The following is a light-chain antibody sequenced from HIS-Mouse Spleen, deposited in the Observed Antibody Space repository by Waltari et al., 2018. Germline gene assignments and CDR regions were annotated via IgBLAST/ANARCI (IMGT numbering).Light chain of an antibody. V-gene: IGKV4-1*01. J-gene: IGKJ4*01. CDR2: WAS. CDR1: QRVFYSSNNKNY. CDR3: QQYYSTPLT. Sequence: IVMTQSPDSLAVSLGERATINCKSSQRVFYSSNNKNYLAWYQQKPGQPPKLLIYWASTRESGVPDRFSGSGSGTDFTLTISSLQAEDVAVYYCQQYYSTPLTFGGGTKVEIK.